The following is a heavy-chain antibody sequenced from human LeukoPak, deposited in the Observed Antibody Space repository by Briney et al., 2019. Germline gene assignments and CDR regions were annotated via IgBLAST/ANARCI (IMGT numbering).Heavy chain of an antibody. CDR2: ISSSSSYT. CDR3: ARAYYDSTYGMDV. D-gene: IGHD3-22*01. CDR1: GFTFGDYY. Sequence: GGSLRLSCAASGFTFGDYYMSWIRQAPGKGLEWVSYISSSSSYTNYADSVKGRFTISRDNAKNSLYLQMNSLRAEDTAVYYCARAYYDSTYGMDVWGQGTTVTVSS. V-gene: IGHV3-11*05. J-gene: IGHJ6*02.